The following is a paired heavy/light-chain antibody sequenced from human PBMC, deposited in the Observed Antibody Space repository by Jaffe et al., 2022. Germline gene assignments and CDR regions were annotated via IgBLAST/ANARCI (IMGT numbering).Light chain of an antibody. CDR3: QQYGSSPPYT. Sequence: EIVLTQSPGTLSLSPGERATLSCRASQSVSSKYFAWYQQKPGQAPRLLIYGASSRATGIPDRFSGSGSGTEFTLTISRLEPEDFAVYYCQQYGSSPPYTFGQGTKLEIK. CDR2: GAS. J-gene: IGKJ2*01. V-gene: IGKV3-20*01. CDR1: QSVSSKY.
Heavy chain of an antibody. Sequence: EEQLVETGGGLIQPGGSLRLSCAASGFSVSFNYMTWVRQAPGRGLEWVSVIYRTGTTYYADSVKGRFTISRDNSKNTLYLQMNSLRAEDTAVYYCARDRPGDPEWYFDLWGRGTLVTVSS. D-gene: IGHD7-27*01. J-gene: IGHJ2*01. CDR3: ARDRPGDPEWYFDL. CDR2: IYRTGTT. V-gene: IGHV3-53*02. CDR1: GFSVSFNY.